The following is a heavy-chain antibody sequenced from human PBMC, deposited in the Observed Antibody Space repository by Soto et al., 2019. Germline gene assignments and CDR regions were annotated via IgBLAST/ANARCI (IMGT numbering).Heavy chain of an antibody. CDR1: GFTLSSYP. CDR2: VSVDPGNT. Sequence: PGGSLRLSCTAPGFTLSSYPMSWVRQTPGKGLQWVASVSVDPGNTYYADSVKGRFTISRDNSIYTLYLQMNNVTAEDTAIYYCVKDGIRGIHIDKWGQGTLVTVSS. V-gene: IGHV3-23*01. CDR3: VKDGIRGIHIDK. J-gene: IGHJ4*02.